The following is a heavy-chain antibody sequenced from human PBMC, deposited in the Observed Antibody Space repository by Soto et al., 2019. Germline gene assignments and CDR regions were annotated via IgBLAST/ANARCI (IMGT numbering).Heavy chain of an antibody. V-gene: IGHV4-34*01. CDR3: ARGSVDTVDSSACSEY. CDR1: GGSFSAYY. D-gene: IGHD3-22*01. J-gene: IGHJ4*02. Sequence: PLEIRSLAYAVYGGSFSAYYWSWIRQPPGKGLEWIGEINHSGGTSYNPSLKSRVTISVDTSKSQFSLKLTSVTAADRAVYYCARGSVDTVDSSACSEYWGEGIPVTDSS. CDR2: INHSGGT.